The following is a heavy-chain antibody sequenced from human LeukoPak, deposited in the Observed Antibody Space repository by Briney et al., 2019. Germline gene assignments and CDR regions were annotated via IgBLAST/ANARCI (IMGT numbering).Heavy chain of an antibody. CDR3: ARGLYDSSGYYFYYYYGMDV. Sequence: PSETLSLTCAVHGGSFSGSYWSWIRPPPRKGLEWIGELILSGSTNYNPSLKSRVTISVDTSKNQFSLKLSSVTAADTAVYYCARGLYDSSGYYFYYYYGMDVWGQGTTVTVSS. V-gene: IGHV4-34*01. CDR1: GGSFSGSY. J-gene: IGHJ6*02. CDR2: LILSGST. D-gene: IGHD3-22*01.